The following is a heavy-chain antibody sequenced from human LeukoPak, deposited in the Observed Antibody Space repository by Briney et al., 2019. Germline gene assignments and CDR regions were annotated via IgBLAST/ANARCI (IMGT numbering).Heavy chain of an antibody. CDR3: AKDPGAGVAPTKLDY. J-gene: IGHJ4*02. V-gene: IGHV3-23*01. Sequence: GGSLRLSCAASGFTFSIYAMAWVRQAPGKGLEWVSSISGSGTSTYYADSVKGRFTISRDNSKNTLYLQTISLRAEDTAIYYCAKDPGAGVAPTKLDYWGQGTLVTVSS. CDR2: ISGSGTST. CDR1: GFTFSIYA. D-gene: IGHD5-24*01.